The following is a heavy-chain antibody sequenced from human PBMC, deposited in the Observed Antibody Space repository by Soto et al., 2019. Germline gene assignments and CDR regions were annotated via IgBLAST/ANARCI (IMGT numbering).Heavy chain of an antibody. V-gene: IGHV1-18*01. CDR2: ISAYNGNT. CDR1: GYTFTSYG. D-gene: IGHD2-8*01. Sequence: SVKVSCKASGYTFTSYGISWVRQAPGQGLEWMGWISAYNGNTNYAQKLQGRVTMTTDTSTSTAYMELRSLRSDDTAVYYCARGGKYCTNGVCYFYGMDVWGQGPTVTVSS. J-gene: IGHJ6*02. CDR3: ARGGKYCTNGVCYFYGMDV.